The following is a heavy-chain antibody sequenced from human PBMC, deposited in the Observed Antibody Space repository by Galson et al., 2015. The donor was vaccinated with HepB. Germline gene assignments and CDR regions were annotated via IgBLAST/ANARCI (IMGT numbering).Heavy chain of an antibody. D-gene: IGHD2-15*01. CDR1: GYSFTSYW. CDR2: IDPSDSYT. V-gene: IGHV5-10-1*01. Sequence: SGAEVKKPGESLRISCKGSGYSFTSYWISWVRQMPGKGLEWMGRIDPSDSYTNYSPSFQGHVTISADKSISTAYLQWSSLKASDTAMYYCARLGGCSGGSCYSGGYNWFDPWGQGTLVTVSS. CDR3: ARLGGCSGGSCYSGGYNWFDP. J-gene: IGHJ5*02.